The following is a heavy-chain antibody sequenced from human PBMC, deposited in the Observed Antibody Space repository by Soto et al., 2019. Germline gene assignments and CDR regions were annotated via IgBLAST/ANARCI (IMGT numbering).Heavy chain of an antibody. CDR1: GFTFSSYS. CDR2: ISSSSSYI. J-gene: IGHJ6*03. V-gene: IGHV3-21*01. Sequence: GGSLRLSCAASGFTFSSYSMNWVRQAPGKGLEWVSSISSSSSYIYYADSVKGRFTISRDNAKNSLYLQMNSLRAEDTAVYYCARERFDYYYYMDVWGKGTTVTVSS. D-gene: IGHD3-16*01. CDR3: ARERFDYYYYMDV.